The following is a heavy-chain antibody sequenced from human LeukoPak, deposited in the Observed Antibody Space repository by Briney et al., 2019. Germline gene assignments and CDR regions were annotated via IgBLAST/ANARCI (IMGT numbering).Heavy chain of an antibody. CDR1: GFTFSSYA. J-gene: IGHJ4*02. D-gene: IGHD5-12*01. CDR2: VSGNSGST. Sequence: GGSLRLSCAASGFTFSSYAMNWVRQAPGKGLEWVSTVSGNSGSTYYADPVKGRFTISRDNSKNTLYLQMNNLRAEDTAVYYCAKDREYSAYDSDYWGQGTLVTVSS. V-gene: IGHV3-23*01. CDR3: AKDREYSAYDSDY.